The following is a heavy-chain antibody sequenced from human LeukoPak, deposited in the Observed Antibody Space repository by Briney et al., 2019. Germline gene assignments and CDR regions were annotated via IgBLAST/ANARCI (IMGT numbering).Heavy chain of an antibody. CDR1: GGCISNYY. CDR3: ARDQSGFGGHNNDAFDI. Sequence: SETLSLTCTVSGGCISNYYWNWIRQPAGKGLECVGRVSSRGRTTYNPSFNSPVIMSAETSKNQVALKMTSGTAADTAVYFCARDQSGFGGHNNDAFDIWGQGTMVTVSS. D-gene: IGHD3-16*01. J-gene: IGHJ3*02. CDR2: VSSRGRT. V-gene: IGHV4-4*07.